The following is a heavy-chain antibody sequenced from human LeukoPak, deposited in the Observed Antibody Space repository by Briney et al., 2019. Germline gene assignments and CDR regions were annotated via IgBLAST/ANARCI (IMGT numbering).Heavy chain of an antibody. CDR2: IYHSGRT. J-gene: IGHJ6*03. CDR3: TRPNYYYMDV. V-gene: IGHV4-4*02. CDR1: GGSISDYW. Sequence: SETLSLTCAVSGGSISDYWWGWARQPPGKGLEWIGEIYHSGRTNYNPSLKSRATMSVDKSKNQFSLKLSSVTAADTAVYYCTRPNYYYMDVWGKGTTVTVSS.